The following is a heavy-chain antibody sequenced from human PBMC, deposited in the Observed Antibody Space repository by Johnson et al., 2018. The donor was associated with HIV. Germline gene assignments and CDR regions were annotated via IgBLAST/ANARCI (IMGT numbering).Heavy chain of an antibody. CDR3: ARAAYSGSHHDAFDI. J-gene: IGHJ3*02. CDR2: ISYDGSNK. CDR1: GFTFSSYA. V-gene: IGHV3-30*04. D-gene: IGHD1-26*01. Sequence: QVQLVESGGGLVKPGGSLRLSCAASGFTFSSYAIHWVRQAPGKGLEWVAVISYDGSNKYYADSVKGRFTISRDNSKNTLYLQMNSLRAEDTAVYYCARAAYSGSHHDAFDIWGQGTMVTVSS.